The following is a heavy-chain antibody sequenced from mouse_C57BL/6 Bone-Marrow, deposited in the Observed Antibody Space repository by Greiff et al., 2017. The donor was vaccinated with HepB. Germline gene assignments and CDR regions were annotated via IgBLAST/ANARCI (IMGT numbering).Heavy chain of an antibody. CDR3: ARGDVEANSDY. CDR2: IDPSDSYT. CDR1: GYTFTSYW. Sequence: QVQLQQPGAELVMPGASVKLSCKASGYTFTSYWMHWVKQRPGQGLEWIGEIDPSDSYTNYNQKFKGKSTLTVDKSSSTAYMQLSSLTSEDSAVYYCARGDVEANSDYWGQGTTLTVSS. J-gene: IGHJ2*01. V-gene: IGHV1-69*01. D-gene: IGHD3-2*02.